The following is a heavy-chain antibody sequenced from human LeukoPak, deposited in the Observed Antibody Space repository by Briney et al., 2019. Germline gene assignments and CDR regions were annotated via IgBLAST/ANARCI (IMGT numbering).Heavy chain of an antibody. Sequence: SETLSLTRTVSGGSISSSGYYWTWLRQHPGTGLDWVGYIYYSGSTHYSPSLKSRITISVDTSKNQFSLRLTSVTAADTAVYYCARDGCDYYLDVWGKGTTVTVSS. CDR2: IYYSGST. J-gene: IGHJ6*03. CDR3: ARDGCDYYLDV. CDR1: GGSISSSGYY. V-gene: IGHV4-31*03. D-gene: IGHD2-21*01.